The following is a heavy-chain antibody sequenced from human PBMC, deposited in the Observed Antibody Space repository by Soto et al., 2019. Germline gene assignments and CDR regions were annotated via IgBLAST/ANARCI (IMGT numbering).Heavy chain of an antibody. Sequence: SVKVSFKASGGTFSSYAISWVRQAPGQWLEWMGGIIPIFGTTNYAQKFQGRLTITAVESTSTAYMELSSLRSEDTAVYYCARSVSFRYQLLKRGMDVWGQGTTVTVSS. D-gene: IGHD2-2*01. CDR1: GGTFSSYA. CDR3: ARSVSFRYQLLKRGMDV. CDR2: IIPIFGTT. J-gene: IGHJ6*02. V-gene: IGHV1-69*13.